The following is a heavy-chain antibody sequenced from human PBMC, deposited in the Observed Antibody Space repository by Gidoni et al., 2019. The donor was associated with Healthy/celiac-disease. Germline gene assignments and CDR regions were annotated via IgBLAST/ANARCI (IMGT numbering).Heavy chain of an antibody. V-gene: IGHV4-31*03. D-gene: IGHD3-22*01. CDR3: ARGYSSGYYWYFDY. CDR1: GGPISSGGYY. Sequence: QVQLQESRPGLVKPSQTLSLTCTLSGGPISSGGYYWSWLRQHPGKGLEWIGYIYYSGSTYYNPSLKSRVTISVDTSKNQFSLKLSSVTAADTAVYYCARGYSSGYYWYFDYWGQGTLVTVSS. J-gene: IGHJ4*02. CDR2: IYYSGST.